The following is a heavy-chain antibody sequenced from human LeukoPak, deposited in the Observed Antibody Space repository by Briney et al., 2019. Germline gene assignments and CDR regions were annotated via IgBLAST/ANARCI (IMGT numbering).Heavy chain of an antibody. J-gene: IGHJ4*02. CDR1: GFTFSSYE. D-gene: IGHD3-22*01. CDR2: ISGSGGRT. CDR3: AKVHDSSGYYYLGY. V-gene: IGHV3-23*01. Sequence: GGSLRLSCVASGFTFSSYEMNWVRQAPGKGLEWVSDISGSGGRTYYADSVKGRFTISRDKSKNTLYLQMNSLRAEDTAVYYCAKVHDSSGYYYLGYWGQGTLVTVSS.